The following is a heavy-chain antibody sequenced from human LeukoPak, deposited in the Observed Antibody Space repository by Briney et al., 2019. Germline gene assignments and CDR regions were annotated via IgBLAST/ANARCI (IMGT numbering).Heavy chain of an antibody. CDR2: ISGSGGST. J-gene: IGHJ3*02. V-gene: IGHV3-23*01. CDR1: GFTFSSYA. Sequence: PGGSLRLSCAASGFTFSSYAMSWVRQAPGKGLEWVSAISGSGGSTYYADSVKGRFTISRDNSKNTLYLQMNSLRAEDTAVYYCAKDRGLDGWFRELFLSAFDIWGQGTMVTVSS. CDR3: AKDRGLDGWFRELFLSAFDI. D-gene: IGHD3-10*01.